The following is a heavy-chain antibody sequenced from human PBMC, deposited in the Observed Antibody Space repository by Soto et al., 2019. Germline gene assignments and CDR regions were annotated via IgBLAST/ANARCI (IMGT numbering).Heavy chain of an antibody. Sequence: ASVKVSCKVSGYTLTELSMQWVRQAPGKGLEWMGGYDPEKGETIYAQKFQGRVTMTDEKSTDTSYMELSSLRSEDTAVYYCATLPGPSGWYDEAYWGQGTLVTVSS. CDR1: GYTLTELS. V-gene: IGHV1-24*01. D-gene: IGHD6-19*01. J-gene: IGHJ4*02. CDR2: YDPEKGET. CDR3: ATLPGPSGWYDEAY.